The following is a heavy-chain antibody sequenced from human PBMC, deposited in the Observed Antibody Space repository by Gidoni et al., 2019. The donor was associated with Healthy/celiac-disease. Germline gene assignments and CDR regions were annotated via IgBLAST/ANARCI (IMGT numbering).Heavy chain of an antibody. CDR1: GGSFSGYY. Sequence: QVQLQQWGAGRLKPSETLSLTCAVYGGSFSGYYWRWIRQPPGKGLEWIGEINHSGSTNYNPSLKSRVTISVDTSKNQFSLKLSSVTAADTAVYYCARAGIQDYYDSSGYYPEAFDIWGQGTMVTVSS. J-gene: IGHJ3*02. CDR3: ARAGIQDYYDSSGYYPEAFDI. CDR2: INHSGST. V-gene: IGHV4-34*01. D-gene: IGHD3-22*01.